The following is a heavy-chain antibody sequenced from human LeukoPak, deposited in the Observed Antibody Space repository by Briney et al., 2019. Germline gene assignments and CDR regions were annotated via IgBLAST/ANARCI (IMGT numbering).Heavy chain of an antibody. V-gene: IGHV4-34*01. CDR3: ARAGYYYDTSGPHLGYFDN. J-gene: IGHJ4*02. CDR2: INHSGST. Sequence: PSETLSLTCAVYGGSFSGYYWSWIRQPPGKGLEWIGEINHSGSTNYNPSLKSRVTISVDTSKNQFSLKLNSVTAADTAAYYCARAGYYYDTSGPHLGYFDNWGQGALVTVSS. CDR1: GGSFSGYY. D-gene: IGHD3-22*01.